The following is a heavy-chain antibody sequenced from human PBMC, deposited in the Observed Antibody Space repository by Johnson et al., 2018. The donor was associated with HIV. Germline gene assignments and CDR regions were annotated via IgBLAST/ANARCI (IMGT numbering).Heavy chain of an antibody. Sequence: MQLVESGGGLVHPGGSLRLSCATSGFTFSSYWMSWVRQAPGKGLEWVANIKQDGSEKYYVDSVKGRFTISKDNSRNTLFLHMNSLRADDTAVYYCAIGRGEFPRHAFDIWGQGSMVTVSS. V-gene: IGHV3-7*02. J-gene: IGHJ3*02. CDR3: AIGRGEFPRHAFDI. CDR2: IKQDGSEK. D-gene: IGHD3-10*01. CDR1: GFTFSSYW.